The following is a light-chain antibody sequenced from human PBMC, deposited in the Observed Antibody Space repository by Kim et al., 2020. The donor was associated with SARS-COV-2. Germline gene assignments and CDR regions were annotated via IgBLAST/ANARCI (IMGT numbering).Light chain of an antibody. CDR3: QQRRKWPVT. CDR1: QSINSE. Sequence: SLSPGERATLSCRASQSINSELAWYQQKPGQAPRLLIYDASKRATGIACRFSGSGSGTDFTLTISSLEAEDFAAYYCQQRRKWPVTFGGGTKLEI. J-gene: IGKJ4*01. CDR2: DAS. V-gene: IGKV3-11*01.